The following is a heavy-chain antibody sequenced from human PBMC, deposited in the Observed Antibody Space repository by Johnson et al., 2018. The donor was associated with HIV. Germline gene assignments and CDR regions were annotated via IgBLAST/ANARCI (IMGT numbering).Heavy chain of an antibody. Sequence: QVQVVESGGGVVQPGRSLRLSCAASGFTFSSYAMHWVRQAPGKGLEWVAVISYDGSNKYYADSVKGRFTISRDNSKNTLYLQMNSLRAEDTAVYYCARDRSSGWYGRGDAFDIWGQGTMVTVSS. D-gene: IGHD6-19*01. CDR1: GFTFSSYA. V-gene: IGHV3-30-3*01. J-gene: IGHJ3*02. CDR2: ISYDGSNK. CDR3: ARDRSSGWYGRGDAFDI.